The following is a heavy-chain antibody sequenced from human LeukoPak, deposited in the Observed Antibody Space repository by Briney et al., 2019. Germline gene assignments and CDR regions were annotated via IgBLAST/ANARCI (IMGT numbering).Heavy chain of an antibody. CDR3: ARVFRSPGTAAAGTSWFDP. CDR1: GGSISSYY. J-gene: IGHJ5*02. Sequence: SETLSLTCTVSGGSISSYYWSWIRQPPGKGLEWIGYIYYSGSTNYNPSLKSRVTISVDTSKNQFSLKLSSVTAADTAVYYCARVFRSPGTAAAGTSWFDPWGQGTLVTVSS. CDR2: IYYSGST. V-gene: IGHV4-59*01. D-gene: IGHD6-13*01.